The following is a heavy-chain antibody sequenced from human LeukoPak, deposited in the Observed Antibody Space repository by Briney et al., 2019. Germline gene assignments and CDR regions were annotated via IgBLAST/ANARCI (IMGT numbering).Heavy chain of an antibody. J-gene: IGHJ4*01. Sequence: GGSLRLSCAASGFTFSSYAMSWVRQAPGKGLEWVAVISFDGNYIYYADSVKGRFTISRDNSKNTLWLQMNSLRPEDTAVYYCAKDLTIAAFDSWGQGTLVTVSS. CDR1: GFTFSSYA. CDR3: AKDLTIAAFDS. D-gene: IGHD6-13*01. V-gene: IGHV3-30*18. CDR2: ISFDGNYI.